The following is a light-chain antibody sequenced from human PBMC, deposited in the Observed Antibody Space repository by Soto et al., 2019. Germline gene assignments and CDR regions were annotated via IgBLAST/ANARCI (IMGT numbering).Light chain of an antibody. Sequence: QSVLTQPASVSGSPGQSITISCTGTSSDVGGYNYVSWYQQHPGKAPKLMIYDVSNRPSGVSNRFSGSKSGNTASLTISGLQAEDEADYYCRSYTRSSLVFGGGTKVTVL. V-gene: IGLV2-14*01. CDR2: DVS. CDR3: RSYTRSSLV. CDR1: SSDVGGYNY. J-gene: IGLJ2*01.